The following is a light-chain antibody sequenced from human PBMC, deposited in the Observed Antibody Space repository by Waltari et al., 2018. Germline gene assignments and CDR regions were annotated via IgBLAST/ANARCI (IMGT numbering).Light chain of an antibody. J-gene: IGLJ3*02. CDR1: SSNTGAGHV. V-gene: IGLV1-40*01. Sequence: QSLLTQPPSLSGAPGQRVTIPCTGASSNTGAGHVLNWYQQFPGTAPRLLMSRNTDRPAGVPERFSGSKSGTSASLAITGLQAEDEAAYYCQSYDSRLTAWVFGGGTKVTVL. CDR3: QSYDSRLTAWV. CDR2: RNT.